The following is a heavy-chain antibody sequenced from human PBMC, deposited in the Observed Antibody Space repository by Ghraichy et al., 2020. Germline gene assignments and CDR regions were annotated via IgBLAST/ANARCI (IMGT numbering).Heavy chain of an antibody. CDR3: ARDPRPSWGGMDV. D-gene: IGHD7-27*01. CDR2: IYSGGST. J-gene: IGHJ6*02. CDR1: GFTVSSNY. V-gene: IGHV3-53*01. Sequence: GGSLRLSCAASGFTVSSNYMSWVRQAPGKGLEWVSVIYSGGSTYYADSVKGRFTISRDNSKNTLYLQMNSLRAEDTAVYYCARDPRPSWGGMDVWGQGTTVTVSS.